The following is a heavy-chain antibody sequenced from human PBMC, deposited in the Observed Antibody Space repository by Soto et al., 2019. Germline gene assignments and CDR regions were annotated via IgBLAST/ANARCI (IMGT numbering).Heavy chain of an antibody. V-gene: IGHV4-31*03. CDR1: GGSISSGGYY. Sequence: SETLSLTCTVSGGSISSGGYYWSWIRQHPGKGLEWIGYIYYSGSTYYNPSLKSRVTISVDTSKNQFSLKLSSVTAADTAVYYCARTYFQVPFGELLYEYNWFDPWGQGTLVTVSS. CDR3: ARTYFQVPFGELLYEYNWFDP. D-gene: IGHD3-10*01. CDR2: IYYSGST. J-gene: IGHJ5*02.